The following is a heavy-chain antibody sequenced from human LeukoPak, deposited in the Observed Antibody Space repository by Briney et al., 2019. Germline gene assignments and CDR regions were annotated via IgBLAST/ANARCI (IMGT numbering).Heavy chain of an antibody. CDR1: VYTFTNYG. Sequence: ASVTVSFKSSVYTFTNYGIIWLRQAPGQGLEWMGWISAYNGNTDYPQKLQGRVTLTTDTSTSTAYMELRNLRPDDTAVYYCASDTPFYHGSGSLFDYWAQGTLVTVSS. CDR2: ISAYNGNT. CDR3: ASDTPFYHGSGSLFDY. D-gene: IGHD3-10*01. V-gene: IGHV1-18*01. J-gene: IGHJ4*02.